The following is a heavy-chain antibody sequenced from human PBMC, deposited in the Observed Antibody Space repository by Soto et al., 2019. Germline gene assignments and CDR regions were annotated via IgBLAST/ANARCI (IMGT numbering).Heavy chain of an antibody. CDR2: IYYRGST. V-gene: IGHV4-61*01. J-gene: IGHJ6*02. CDR3: ARDLRFQGHDYADYLGYGLDV. CDR1: GGSVSSGRFY. Sequence: SETLSLTCTVSGGSVSSGRFYWSWIRQPPGKGLEWIRYIYYRGSTDYNPSLKSRVTISVDTSKNQFSLNLSSVTAADTAVYYCARDLRFQGHDYADYLGYGLDVWGQGTAVTVSS. D-gene: IGHD4-17*01.